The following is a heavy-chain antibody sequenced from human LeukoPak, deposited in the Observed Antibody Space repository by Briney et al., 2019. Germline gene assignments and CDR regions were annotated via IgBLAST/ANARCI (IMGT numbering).Heavy chain of an antibody. D-gene: IGHD1-26*01. Sequence: GRSPRLSCAAAGFRVRNNYMRWVRQAPWKGLEWVSSIYSGGATKYADSVKGRFTISRDNSKNTLYLQMNSLRPEDTAVYYCARDREGPWGQGTLVTVSS. J-gene: IGHJ5*02. CDR1: GFRVRNNY. CDR2: IYSGGAT. CDR3: ARDREGP. V-gene: IGHV3-53*01.